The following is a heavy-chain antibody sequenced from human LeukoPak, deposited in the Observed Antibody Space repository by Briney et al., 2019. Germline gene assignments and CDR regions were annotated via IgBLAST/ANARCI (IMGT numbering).Heavy chain of an antibody. CDR3: AKDGIVVSYFDY. CDR1: EFTFSRYA. Sequence: QPGGSLRLSCSASEFTFSRYAMHWVRQAPGKGLKYVSAISSNGGSTHYADSVKGRFTISRDNSKNTLYLQMSSLRGEDTAMYYCAKDGIVVSYFDYWGQGTLVTVSS. CDR2: ISSNGGST. V-gene: IGHV3-64D*06. D-gene: IGHD3-22*01. J-gene: IGHJ4*02.